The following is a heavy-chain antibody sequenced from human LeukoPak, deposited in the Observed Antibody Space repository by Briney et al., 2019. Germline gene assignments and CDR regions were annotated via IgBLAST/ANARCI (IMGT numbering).Heavy chain of an antibody. J-gene: IGHJ4*02. D-gene: IGHD1-26*01. V-gene: IGHV3-66*01. CDR3: AVVGATTDDY. Sequence: GGSLRLSCAASGLTFSSYAMSWVRQAPGKGLEWVSVIYSGGSTYYADSVKGRFTISRDISKNTLYLQMNSLRAEDTAVYYCAVVGATTDDYWGQGTLVTVSS. CDR2: IYSGGST. CDR1: GLTFSSYA.